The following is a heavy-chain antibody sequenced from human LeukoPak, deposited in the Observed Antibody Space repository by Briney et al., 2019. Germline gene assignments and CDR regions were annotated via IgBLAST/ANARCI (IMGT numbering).Heavy chain of an antibody. CDR1: GYTFTSYG. D-gene: IGHD3-10*01. J-gene: IGHJ5*02. CDR3: ARDPHFGSGSYYNSNWFDP. CDR2: ISAYKGDT. Sequence: ASVKVSCKASGYTFTSYGISWVRQAPGQGLERMGWISAYKGDTKFVQKFQGRVTMTTDTSTSTAYMELRSLRSDDTAVYYCARDPHFGSGSYYNSNWFDPWGQGTLVTVSS. V-gene: IGHV1-18*01.